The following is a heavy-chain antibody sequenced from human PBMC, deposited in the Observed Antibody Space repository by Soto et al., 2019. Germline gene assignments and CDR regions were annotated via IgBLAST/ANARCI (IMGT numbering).Heavy chain of an antibody. J-gene: IGHJ4*02. CDR3: AKRGIPSSGYYGAPPDY. D-gene: IGHD3-22*01. Sequence: LRLSCAASGFTFGSYAMSWVRQAPGKGLEWGSAISGSGGSTYYADSVKGRFTITRDNSKNTRYLQMNSLRAEYTAVYYCAKRGIPSSGYYGAPPDYWGQGTLVTVSS. CDR2: ISGSGGST. CDR1: GFTFGSYA. V-gene: IGHV3-23*01.